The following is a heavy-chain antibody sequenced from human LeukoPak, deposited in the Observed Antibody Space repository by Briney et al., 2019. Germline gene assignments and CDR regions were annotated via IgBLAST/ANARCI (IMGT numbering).Heavy chain of an antibody. V-gene: IGHV4-39*01. J-gene: IGHJ4*02. CDR2: IYYSGST. CDR3: ASLRDYCSGGSCYYFDY. Sequence: SETLSLTCTVSGGSISSSSYYWGWIRQPPGKGLEWIGSIYYSGSTYYNPSLKSRVTISVDTSKSQFSLKLSSVTAADTAVYYCASLRDYCSGGSCYYFDYWGQGTLVTVSS. CDR1: GGSISSSSYY. D-gene: IGHD2-15*01.